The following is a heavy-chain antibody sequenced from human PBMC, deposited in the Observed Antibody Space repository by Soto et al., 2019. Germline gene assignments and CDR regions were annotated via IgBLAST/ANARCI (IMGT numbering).Heavy chain of an antibody. Sequence: ASVKVSCKASGYPFTSYGISWVRQAPGQGLEWMGWISAYNGNTNYAQKLQGRVTMTTDTSTSTAYMELRSLRSDDTAVYYCARDSKQWLAKGFDPWGQGTLITVSS. CDR3: ARDSKQWLAKGFDP. V-gene: IGHV1-18*01. CDR2: ISAYNGNT. J-gene: IGHJ5*02. D-gene: IGHD6-19*01. CDR1: GYPFTSYG.